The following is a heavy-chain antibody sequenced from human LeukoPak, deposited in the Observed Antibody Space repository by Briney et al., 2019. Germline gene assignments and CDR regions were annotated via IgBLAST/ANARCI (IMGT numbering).Heavy chain of an antibody. D-gene: IGHD3-10*01. CDR3: ARDLKYGSGSYSIGY. Sequence: ASVKVSFKASGYTFTIYYMHWVRQAPGQGVEWMGIINPSGGSTSYAQKFQGRVTMTRDMSTSTVYMELSSLRSDDTAVYYCARDLKYGSGSYSIGYWGQGTLVTVSS. CDR1: GYTFTIYY. V-gene: IGHV1-46*01. J-gene: IGHJ4*02. CDR2: INPSGGST.